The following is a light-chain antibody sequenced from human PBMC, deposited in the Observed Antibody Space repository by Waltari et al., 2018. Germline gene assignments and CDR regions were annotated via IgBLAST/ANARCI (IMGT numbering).Light chain of an antibody. CDR3: QQSYFTPLT. J-gene: IGKJ4*01. V-gene: IGKV1-39*01. Sequence: DIQMTQSPSSLSASVGDRVTITCRASRTVSTFLNWYQQKSGKAPVVLIFGASILQSEVPSRFSGSGSGTDFTLTISSLQPEDFATYYCQQSYFTPLTFGGGTKVELK. CDR1: RTVSTF. CDR2: GAS.